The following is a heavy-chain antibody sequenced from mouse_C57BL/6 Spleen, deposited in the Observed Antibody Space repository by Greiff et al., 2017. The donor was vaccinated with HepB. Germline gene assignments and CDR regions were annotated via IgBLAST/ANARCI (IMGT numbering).Heavy chain of an antibody. V-gene: IGHV1-64*01. CDR1: GYTFTSYW. J-gene: IGHJ3*01. CDR2: IHPNSGST. Sequence: VQLQQPGAELVKPGASVKLSCKASGYTFTSYWMHWVKQRPGQGLEWIGMIHPNSGSTNYNEKFKSKATLTVDKSSSTAYMQLSSLTSEDSAVYYCARGGSSYLTFAYWGQGTLVTVSA. D-gene: IGHD1-1*01. CDR3: ARGGSSYLTFAY.